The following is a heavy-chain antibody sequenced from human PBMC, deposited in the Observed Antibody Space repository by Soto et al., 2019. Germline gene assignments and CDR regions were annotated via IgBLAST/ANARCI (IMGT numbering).Heavy chain of an antibody. Sequence: GGSLRLSCAASGFTFSSYWMHWVRQAPGKGLVWVSRINSDGSSTSYADSVKGRFTISRDNAKNTLYLQMNSLRAEDTAVYYCARDRQYQLLANYYYYYMDVWGKGTTVTVSS. D-gene: IGHD2-2*01. J-gene: IGHJ6*03. CDR1: GFTFSSYW. CDR2: INSDGSST. CDR3: ARDRQYQLLANYYYYYMDV. V-gene: IGHV3-74*01.